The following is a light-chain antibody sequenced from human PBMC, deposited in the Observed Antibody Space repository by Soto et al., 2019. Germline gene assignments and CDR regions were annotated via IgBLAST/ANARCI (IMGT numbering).Light chain of an antibody. CDR2: AAS. V-gene: IGKV1-39*01. CDR3: QQSYIPPLT. Sequence: DIQMTQSPSTLSASVGDRVTITCRASQSIGRFLAWYQQKPGKAPKLLIYAASSLQSGVPSRFSGSGSGTDFTLTISSLQPYYFATYHCQQSYIPPLTFAQVTTVEI. CDR1: QSIGRF. J-gene: IGKJ1*01.